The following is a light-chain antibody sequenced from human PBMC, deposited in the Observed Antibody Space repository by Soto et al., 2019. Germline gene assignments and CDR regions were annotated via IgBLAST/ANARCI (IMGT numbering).Light chain of an antibody. Sequence: EIVLTQSPGTLSLSPGERATLSCRASQSVSSSYLAWYQQKPGQAPRLLIYGASSRPTGIPARFSGSGSGTDFTLTISRLEPEDFAVYYCQQYGSSPPITFGQGTRLEIK. CDR1: QSVSSSY. CDR2: GAS. V-gene: IGKV3-20*01. J-gene: IGKJ5*01. CDR3: QQYGSSPPIT.